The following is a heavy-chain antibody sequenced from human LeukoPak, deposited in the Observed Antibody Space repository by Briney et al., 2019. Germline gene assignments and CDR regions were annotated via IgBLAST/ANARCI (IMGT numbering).Heavy chain of an antibody. CDR1: GFTFSDDY. J-gene: IGHJ4*02. CDR3: ARGALGDIAAAGDFDY. V-gene: IGHV3-11*04. D-gene: IGHD6-13*01. CDR2: ISSSGSTI. Sequence: PGGSLRLSCAASGFTFSDDYMSWIRQAPGKGLEWVSYISSSGSTIYYADSVKGRFTISRGNAKNSLYLQMNSLRAEDTAVYYCARGALGDIAAAGDFDYWGQGTLVTVSS.